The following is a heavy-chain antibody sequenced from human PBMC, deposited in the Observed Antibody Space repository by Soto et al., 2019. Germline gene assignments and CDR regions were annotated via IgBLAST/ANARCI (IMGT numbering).Heavy chain of an antibody. J-gene: IGHJ6*02. V-gene: IGHV5-10-1*01. Sequence: VESLKLSCKGSGYSFTSYWISWVRQMPGKGLEWMGRIDPSDSYTNYSPSFQGHVTISADKSISTAYLQWSSLKASKPGMYYCASTLGYPWLSLTYYDGIDVWGQGTMVTVSS. CDR1: GYSFTSYW. CDR3: ASTLGYPWLSLTYYDGIDV. CDR2: IDPSDSYT. D-gene: IGHD3-16*02.